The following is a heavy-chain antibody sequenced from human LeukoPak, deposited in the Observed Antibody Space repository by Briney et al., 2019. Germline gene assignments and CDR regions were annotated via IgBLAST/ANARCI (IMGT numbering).Heavy chain of an antibody. CDR2: ISSSSSSYK. Sequence: GGSLRLSCAASGFTFSSYSMNWVRQAPGKGLEWVSSISSSSSSYKYYADSVKGRFTISRDNSKNTLYLQMNSLRAEDTAVYYCARAKPKNMVRGLIMRRESRYYFDYWGQGTLVTVSS. V-gene: IGHV3-21*04. CDR1: GFTFSSYS. D-gene: IGHD3-10*01. J-gene: IGHJ4*02. CDR3: ARAKPKNMVRGLIMRRESRYYFDY.